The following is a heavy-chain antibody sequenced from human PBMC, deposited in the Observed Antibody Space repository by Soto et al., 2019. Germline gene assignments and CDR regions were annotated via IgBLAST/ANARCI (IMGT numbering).Heavy chain of an antibody. CDR1: GYTFTSYY. D-gene: IGHD3-9*01. CDR3: AREAYYDILTGAFDP. CDR2: INPSGGST. J-gene: IGHJ5*02. V-gene: IGHV1-46*01. Sequence: QVQLVQSGAEVKKPGASVKVSCKASGYTFTSYYMHWVRQAPGQGLEWMGIINPSGGSTSYAQKFQGRVTMTRDTSTSTAYMELSSLRSEDTAVYYCAREAYYDILTGAFDPWGQGTLVTVSS.